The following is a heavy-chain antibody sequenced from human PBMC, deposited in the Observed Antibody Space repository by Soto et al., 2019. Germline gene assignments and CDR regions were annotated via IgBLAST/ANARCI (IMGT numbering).Heavy chain of an antibody. V-gene: IGHV3-33*01. Sequence: GGSLRLSCAASGFTFSSYGMHWVRQAPGKGLEWVAVIWYDGSNKYYADSVKGRFTISRDNSKNTLYLQMNSLRAEDTAVYYCARGDRSGLHFDYWGQRTLVTVSS. CDR1: GFTFSSYG. D-gene: IGHD5-12*01. CDR3: ARGDRSGLHFDY. J-gene: IGHJ4*02. CDR2: IWYDGSNK.